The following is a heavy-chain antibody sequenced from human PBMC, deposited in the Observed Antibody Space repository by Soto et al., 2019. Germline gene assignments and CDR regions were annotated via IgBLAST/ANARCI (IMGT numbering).Heavy chain of an antibody. D-gene: IGHD2-15*01. Sequence: PSETLSLTCSVSVVTSSYGGYSWSWFLRSPGKGLEWLGYMSHLETPYYTPSFKSRLSFSIDRTRNQFSLSLRSMTAADKAVYYCARGGGYHSFDFWGQGLHVTVSS. V-gene: IGHV4-30-2*06. J-gene: IGHJ4*02. CDR3: ARGGGYHSFDF. CDR2: MSHLETP. CDR1: VVTSSYGGYS.